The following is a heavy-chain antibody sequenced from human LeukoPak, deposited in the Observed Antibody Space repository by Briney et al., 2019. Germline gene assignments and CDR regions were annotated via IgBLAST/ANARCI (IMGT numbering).Heavy chain of an antibody. V-gene: IGHV1-69*13. CDR2: IIPIFGTA. CDR1: GGTFSSYA. CDR3: ARGYSSSPTHHYYMDV. D-gene: IGHD6-13*01. Sequence: SVKVSCKASGGTFSSYAISWVRQAPGQGLEWMGGIIPIFGTANYAQKFQGRVTITADESTSTAYMELSSLRSEDTAVYYCARGYSSSPTHHYYMDVWGKGTTVTISS. J-gene: IGHJ6*03.